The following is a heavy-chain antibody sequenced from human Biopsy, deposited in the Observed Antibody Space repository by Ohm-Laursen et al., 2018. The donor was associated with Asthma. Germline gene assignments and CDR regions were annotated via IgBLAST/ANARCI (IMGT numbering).Heavy chain of an antibody. CDR3: AKERYYDFWSGYPI. J-gene: IGHJ6*02. CDR1: GFSFNSYG. CDR2: MSFDGRQT. D-gene: IGHD3-3*01. V-gene: IGHV3-30*18. Sequence: SLRLSCAASGFSFNSYGVHWVRQAPGKGLEWVAVMSFDGRQTYYADSVKGRFTISRDNSKNTLYLQMNSLRAEDTAVYYCAKERYYDFWSGYPIWGQGTTVTVSS.